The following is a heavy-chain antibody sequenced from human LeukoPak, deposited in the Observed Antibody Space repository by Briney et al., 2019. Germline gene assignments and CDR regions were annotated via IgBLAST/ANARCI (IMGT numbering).Heavy chain of an antibody. CDR1: GYSISSGYY. J-gene: IGHJ4*02. Sequence: KPSETLSLTCTVSGYSISSGYYWGWIRQPPGKGLEWIGSIYHSGSTYYNPSLKSRVTISVDTSKNQFSLKLSSVTAADTAVYYCAGGAIWYHSSGYYGPIDYWGQGTLVTVSS. CDR2: IYHSGST. D-gene: IGHD3-22*01. V-gene: IGHV4-38-2*02. CDR3: AGGAIWYHSSGYYGPIDY.